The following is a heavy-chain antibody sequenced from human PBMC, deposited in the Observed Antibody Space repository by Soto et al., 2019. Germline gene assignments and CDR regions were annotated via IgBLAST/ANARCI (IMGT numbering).Heavy chain of an antibody. CDR3: ATALLVVPAANFDY. CDR1: GYTLTELS. Sequence: ASVKVSCKVSGYTLTELSMHWVRQAPGKGLEWMGGFDPEDGETIYAQKFQGRVTMTEDTSTDTAYMELSSLRSEDTAVYYCATALLVVPAANFDYWGQGTLVTVSS. CDR2: FDPEDGET. D-gene: IGHD2-2*01. V-gene: IGHV1-24*01. J-gene: IGHJ4*02.